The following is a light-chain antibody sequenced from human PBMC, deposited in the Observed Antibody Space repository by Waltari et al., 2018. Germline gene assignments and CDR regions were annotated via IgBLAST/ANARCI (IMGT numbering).Light chain of an antibody. CDR3: QQSYSFPCT. CDR2: AAS. Sequence: DIQMTQSPPSLSASVGDRITITCRASQSISTYLNWYQQKPGKAPKLLIYAASSLQSGVPSRFSGSGYGTEFTLTISSLQPEDFASYYCQQSYSFPCTFGQGSKL. J-gene: IGKJ2*02. V-gene: IGKV1-39*01. CDR1: QSISTY.